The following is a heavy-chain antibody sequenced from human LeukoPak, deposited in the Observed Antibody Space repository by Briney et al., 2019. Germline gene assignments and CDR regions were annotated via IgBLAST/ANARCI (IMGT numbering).Heavy chain of an antibody. V-gene: IGHV4-59*01. Sequence: SETLSPTCTVSGGSISSYYWSWIRQPPGKGLEWIGYIYYSGSTNYNPSLKSRVTISVDTSKNQFSLKLSSVTAADTAVCYCARERRSRSNSYYYYGMDVWGQGTTVTVSS. CDR2: IYYSGST. CDR3: ARERRSRSNSYYYYGMDV. CDR1: GGSISSYY. D-gene: IGHD4-4*01. J-gene: IGHJ6*02.